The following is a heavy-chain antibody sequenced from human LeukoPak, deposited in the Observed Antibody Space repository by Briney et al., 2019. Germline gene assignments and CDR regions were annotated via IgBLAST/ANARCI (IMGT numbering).Heavy chain of an antibody. D-gene: IGHD3-10*01. CDR3: ARAAVELLWFGYFDY. CDR1: GFTFSSYA. CDR2: ISYDGSNK. J-gene: IGHJ4*02. V-gene: IGHV3-30-3*01. Sequence: GGSLRLSCAASGFTFSSYAMHWVRQAPGKGLEWVAVISYDGSNKYYADSVKGRFTISRDNSKNTLYLQMNSLRAEDTAVYYCARAAVELLWFGYFDYWGQGTLVTVSS.